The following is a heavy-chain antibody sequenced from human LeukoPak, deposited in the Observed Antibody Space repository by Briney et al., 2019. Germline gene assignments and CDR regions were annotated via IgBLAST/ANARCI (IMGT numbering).Heavy chain of an antibody. CDR3: ARDPEYYYDSSGFSGYFDY. CDR2: ITPIFGTA. CDR1: GGTFSSYA. J-gene: IGHJ4*02. D-gene: IGHD3-22*01. V-gene: IGHV1-69*05. Sequence: SVKVSCKASGGTFSSYAISWVRQAPGQGLEWMGRITPIFGTANYAQKFQGRVTITTDESTSTAYMELSSLRSEDTAVYYCARDPEYYYDSSGFSGYFDYWGQGTLVTVSS.